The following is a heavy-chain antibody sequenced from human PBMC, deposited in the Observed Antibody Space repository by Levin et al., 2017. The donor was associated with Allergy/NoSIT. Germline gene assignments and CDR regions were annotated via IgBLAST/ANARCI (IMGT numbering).Heavy chain of an antibody. CDR1: GFTFSSYA. J-gene: IGHJ3*02. Sequence: GGSLRLSCAASGFTFSSYAMHWVRQAPGKGLEWVAVISYDGSNKYYADSVKGRFTISRDNSRNTLYLQMNSLRAEDTAVYYCARDRPIVATIYGDAFDIWGQGTMVTVSS. V-gene: IGHV3-30-3*01. D-gene: IGHD5-12*01. CDR3: ARDRPIVATIYGDAFDI. CDR2: ISYDGSNK.